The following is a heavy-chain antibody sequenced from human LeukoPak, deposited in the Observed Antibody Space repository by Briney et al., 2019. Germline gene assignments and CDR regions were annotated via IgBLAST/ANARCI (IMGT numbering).Heavy chain of an antibody. CDR2: FDPEDGET. V-gene: IGHV1-24*01. CDR1: GGTFSSYA. CDR3: ATRRIIAAAGMAFG. D-gene: IGHD6-13*01. J-gene: IGHJ4*02. Sequence: ASVKVSCKASGGTFSSYAISWVRQAPGKGLEWMGGFDPEDGETIYAQKFQGRVTMTEDTSTDTAYMELSSLRSEDTAVYYCATRRIIAAAGMAFGWGQGTLVTVSS.